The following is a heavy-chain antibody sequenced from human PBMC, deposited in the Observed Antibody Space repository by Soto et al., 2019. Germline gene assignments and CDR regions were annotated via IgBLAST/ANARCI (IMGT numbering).Heavy chain of an antibody. CDR3: AKVTGQGLNAFDI. CDR2: ISGSGGST. J-gene: IGHJ3*02. CDR1: GFTFSSYA. Sequence: GGALRLSCAASGFTFSSYAMSWVRQAPGKGLEWVSAISGSGGSTYYADSVKGRFTISRDNSKNTLYLQMNSLRAEDTAVYYCAKVTGQGLNAFDIWGQGTMVTVSS. V-gene: IGHV3-23*01. D-gene: IGHD1-20*01.